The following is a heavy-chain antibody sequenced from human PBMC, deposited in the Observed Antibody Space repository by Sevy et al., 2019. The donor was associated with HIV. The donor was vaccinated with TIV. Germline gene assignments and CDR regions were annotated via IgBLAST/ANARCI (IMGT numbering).Heavy chain of an antibody. CDR2: ISSSGSTI. V-gene: IGHV3-11*01. J-gene: IGHJ4*02. D-gene: IGHD3-10*01. Sequence: GGSLRLSCAASGFTFSDYYMSWIRQAPGKGLEWVSYISSSGSTIYYADSVKGRFTISRDNAKNSLYLQMNSLRAEDTAVYYCASSYGSGSYYTFDYWGQGTLVTVFS. CDR1: GFTFSDYY. CDR3: ASSYGSGSYYTFDY.